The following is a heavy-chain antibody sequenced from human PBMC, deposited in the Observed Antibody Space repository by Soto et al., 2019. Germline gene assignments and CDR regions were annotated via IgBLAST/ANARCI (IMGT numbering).Heavy chain of an antibody. V-gene: IGHV4-39*01. Sequence: SETLSLTCSVSGDFISNTTYYWGWVRQAPGKGLEWVGSIYFSGSGTSHYNPSLKSRVTISVDTSKNQFSLKLTSVTAADTAVYYCARPRYSFDTSGYYPFDYWGQGTLVTV. CDR2: IYFSGSGTS. CDR3: ARPRYSFDTSGYYPFDY. J-gene: IGHJ4*02. D-gene: IGHD3-22*01. CDR1: GDFISNTTYY.